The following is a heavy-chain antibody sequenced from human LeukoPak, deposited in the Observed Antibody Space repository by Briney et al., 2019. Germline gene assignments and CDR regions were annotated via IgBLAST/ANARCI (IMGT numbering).Heavy chain of an antibody. D-gene: IGHD1-26*01. V-gene: IGHV4-38-2*01. CDR1: GYAISGGYY. CDR3: ARSGRGLATRFDP. Sequence: SETLSLTCAVSGYAISGGYYWGWIRQPPGKGLEWIGSIYHSGSAYYNPSLKSRVTISVDTSKNQFSLKLSSVTAADTAVYYCARSGRGLATRFDPWGQGILVTVSS. J-gene: IGHJ5*02. CDR2: IYHSGSA.